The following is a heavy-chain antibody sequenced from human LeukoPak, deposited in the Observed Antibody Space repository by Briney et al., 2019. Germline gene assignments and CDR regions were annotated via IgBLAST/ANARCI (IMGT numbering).Heavy chain of an antibody. CDR3: AAAAAGTFDY. CDR2: ISAYNGNT. CDR1: GYTFTSYG. D-gene: IGHD6-13*01. Sequence: ASVKVSCKAAGYTFTSYGISWVRQAPGQGLEWMGWISAYNGNTNYAQKLQGRVTMTTDTSTSTAYMELRSLRSDDTAVYYRAAAAAGTFDYWGQGTLVTVSS. J-gene: IGHJ4*02. V-gene: IGHV1-18*01.